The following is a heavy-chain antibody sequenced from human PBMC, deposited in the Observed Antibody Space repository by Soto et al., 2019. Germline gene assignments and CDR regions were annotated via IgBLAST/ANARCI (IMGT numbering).Heavy chain of an antibody. V-gene: IGHV1-2*02. D-gene: IGHD3-3*01. J-gene: IGHJ5*02. CDR3: ARATLIIRHITNLGEASPGVVEH. CDR1: GYTFTEYF. CDR2: ISPESGVT. Sequence: QVQLVQSGAEVKMPGASVRVSCEASGYTFTEYFLHWVRQAPGQGLEWMGWISPESGVTKIEPNFEGRVTMTADTAITTAYMQLSGLRYDDTAVYYCARATLIIRHITNLGEASPGVVEHWGQGTLVSVSS.